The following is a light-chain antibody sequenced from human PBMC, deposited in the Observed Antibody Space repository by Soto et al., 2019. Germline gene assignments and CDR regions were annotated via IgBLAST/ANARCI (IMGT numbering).Light chain of an antibody. J-gene: IGKJ1*01. Sequence: DLQMTHSPSTLSASVGDRVTITCRASQSTSNWLAWYQQKPGKAPKILIYQASSLESGVPSRFSGSGSGTEFTLTISSLQPDDFATYYCKQYNTYPWTFGQGTKVDIK. CDR1: QSTSNW. V-gene: IGKV1-5*03. CDR3: KQYNTYPWT. CDR2: QAS.